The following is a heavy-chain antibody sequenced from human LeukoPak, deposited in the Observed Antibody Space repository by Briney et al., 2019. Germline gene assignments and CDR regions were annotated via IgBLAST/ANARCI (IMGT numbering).Heavy chain of an antibody. CDR1: GGSFSGYY. CDR3: ARTGSGSYYNPNWFDP. D-gene: IGHD3-10*01. J-gene: IGHJ5*02. V-gene: IGHV4-34*01. CDR2: INHSGST. Sequence: SETLSLTCAVYGGSFSGYYWSWIRQPPGKGLEWIGEINHSGSTNYNPSLKSRVTISVDTSKNQFSLKLSSVTAADTAVYYCARTGSGSYYNPNWFDPWGQGTLVTVSS.